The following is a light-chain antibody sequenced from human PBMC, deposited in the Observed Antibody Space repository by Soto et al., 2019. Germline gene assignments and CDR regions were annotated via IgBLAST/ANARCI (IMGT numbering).Light chain of an antibody. CDR3: QQRSDWPST. CDR1: QSISSY. Sequence: EIVLTQSPATLSLSPGERATLSCRASQSISSYLAWYQQKSGQPPRLLMYDASKRATGIPARFSGSGSGTDFTLTISSLETEDFVIYYCQQRSDWPSTFGRGTKLEIK. V-gene: IGKV3-11*01. CDR2: DAS. J-gene: IGKJ2*02.